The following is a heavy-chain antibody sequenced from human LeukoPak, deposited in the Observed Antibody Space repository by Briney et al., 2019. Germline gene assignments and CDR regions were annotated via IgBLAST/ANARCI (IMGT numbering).Heavy chain of an antibody. CDR2: FSSSGST. J-gene: IGHJ4*02. Sequence: SETLSLTCSVSGDSITYFYWSWIRQAAGKGLEWIGRFSSSGSTDYNASLKSRVTMSVDTSKNQFSLTLTSVTAADTAVYYCARDRSVGVLPAPPFDFWGQGTLVTVSS. D-gene: IGHD6-6*01. CDR3: ARDRSVGVLPAPPFDF. V-gene: IGHV4-4*07. CDR1: GDSITYFY.